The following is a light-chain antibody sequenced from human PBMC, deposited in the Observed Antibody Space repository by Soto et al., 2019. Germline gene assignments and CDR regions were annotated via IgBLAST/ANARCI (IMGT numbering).Light chain of an antibody. CDR2: KAS. J-gene: IGKJ2*01. Sequence: DIQMTQSPSTLSSSVGDRATITCRASQSISSCLAWYQQKPGQAPKLLIYKASSLESGVPSRFSGSGSGTEFTLTISSLQPDDFAAYYCQQYNSYTYTFGQGTKLEIK. V-gene: IGKV1-5*03. CDR3: QQYNSYTYT. CDR1: QSISSC.